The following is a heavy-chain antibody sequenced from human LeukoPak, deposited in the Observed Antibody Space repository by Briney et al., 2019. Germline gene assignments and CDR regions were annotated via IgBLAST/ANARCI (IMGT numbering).Heavy chain of an antibody. Sequence: ASVKVSCKASGYTFTSYYMHWVRQAPGQGLEWMGIINPSGGSTSYAQKFQGRVTMTRDTSTSTVYMELSSLRSEDTAVYYCARGSSSWYDPAEYFQHWGQGTLVTVSS. CDR1: GYTFTSYY. V-gene: IGHV1-46*01. CDR3: ARGSSSWYDPAEYFQH. CDR2: INPSGGST. J-gene: IGHJ1*01. D-gene: IGHD6-13*01.